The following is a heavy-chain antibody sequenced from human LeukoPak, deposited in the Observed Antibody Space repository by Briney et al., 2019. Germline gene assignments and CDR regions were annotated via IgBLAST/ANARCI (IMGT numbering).Heavy chain of an antibody. CDR3: ARGGEGVVSSGWYFDY. CDR1: GFTFSSYE. V-gene: IGHV3-48*03. D-gene: IGHD6-19*01. Sequence: PGGSLRLSCAASGFTFSSYEMNWVRQAPGKGLEWVSYISSSGSTIYYADSVKGRFTISRDNAKNSLYLQMNSLRAEDTAVYYCARGGEGVVSSGWYFDYWGQGTLVTVSS. CDR2: ISSSGSTI. J-gene: IGHJ4*02.